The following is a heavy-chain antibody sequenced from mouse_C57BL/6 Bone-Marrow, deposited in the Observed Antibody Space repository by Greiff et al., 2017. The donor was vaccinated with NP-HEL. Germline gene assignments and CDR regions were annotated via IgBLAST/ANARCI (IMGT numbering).Heavy chain of an antibody. J-gene: IGHJ3*01. V-gene: IGHV1-64*01. CDR2: IHPNSGST. Sequence: QVQLQQPGAELVKPGASVKLSCKASGYTFTSYWMHWVKQRPGQGLEWIGMIHPNSGSTNYNEKFKSKATLTVDISSSTAYMQLSSLTSEDSAVYYCAPITTVPARGAYWGQGTLVTVSA. CDR3: APITTVPARGAY. D-gene: IGHD1-1*01. CDR1: GYTFTSYW.